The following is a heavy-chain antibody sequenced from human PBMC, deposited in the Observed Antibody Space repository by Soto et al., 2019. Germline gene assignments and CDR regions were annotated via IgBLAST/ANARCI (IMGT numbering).Heavy chain of an antibody. D-gene: IGHD1-20*01. J-gene: IGHJ4*02. V-gene: IGHV3-15*01. Sequence: EVQLVESGGGLVKPGGSLRLSSVASGFTFSSAWMSWVRQAPGKGLEWVGRMKSKTDGGTIDYAAPVKGRFTISRDDSKNTLYLQMNSLKTEDTAVYYCTTGRYNWGQGTLVTVSS. CDR2: MKSKTDGGTI. CDR3: TTGRYN. CDR1: GFTFSSAW.